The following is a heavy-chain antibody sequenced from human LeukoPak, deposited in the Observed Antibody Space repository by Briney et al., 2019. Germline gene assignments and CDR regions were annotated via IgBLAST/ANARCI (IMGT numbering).Heavy chain of an antibody. J-gene: IGHJ4*02. CDR3: ARGLGYCTNGVCPYFDY. CDR2: ISSSSSYI. Sequence: PGGSLRLSCAASGFTFSSYSMNWVRQAPGKGLEWVSSISSSSSYIYYADSVKGRFTISRDNAKNSLHLQMNSLRAEDTAVYYCARGLGYCTNGVCPYFDYWGQGTLVTVSS. V-gene: IGHV3-21*01. D-gene: IGHD2-8*01. CDR1: GFTFSSYS.